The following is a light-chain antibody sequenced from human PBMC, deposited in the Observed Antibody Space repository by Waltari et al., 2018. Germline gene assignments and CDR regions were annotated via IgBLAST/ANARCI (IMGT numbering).Light chain of an antibody. Sequence: EIVLTQSPATLSLSQGEKATLPCRASQSISKYLAWYQQKPGQAPRLLIYDASNRPTDIPARFSGSGSGTDFTLTISSLEPEDFAVYYCQQRSSWPFMYTFGQGTKLEIK. CDR3: QQRSSWPFMYT. V-gene: IGKV3-11*01. CDR1: QSISKY. J-gene: IGKJ2*01. CDR2: DAS.